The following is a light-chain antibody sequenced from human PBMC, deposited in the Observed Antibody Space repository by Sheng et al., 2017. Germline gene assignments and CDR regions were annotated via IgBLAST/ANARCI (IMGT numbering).Light chain of an antibody. Sequence: EIVLTQSPGTLSLSPGERAALSCRASHAVSSNYLAWYQQKPGQAPRLLISNTSSRATGIPDRFSGSGSGTDFTLTISSLEPEDTAVYFCQQRSSWPFTFGQGTKLEIK. CDR2: NTS. V-gene: IGKV3D-20*02. CDR3: QQRSSWPFT. CDR1: HAVSSNY. J-gene: IGKJ2*01.